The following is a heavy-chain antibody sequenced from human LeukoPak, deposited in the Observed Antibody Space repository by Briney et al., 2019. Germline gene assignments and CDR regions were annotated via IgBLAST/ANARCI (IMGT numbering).Heavy chain of an antibody. Sequence: GGSLSLSCAASGFTFSSYGMHWVRQAPGKGLEWGAFIRYDGSNKYYADSVKGRFTISRDNSKNTMYLQMNSLRAEDTAVYYCAKESDYYGSGRPDYWGQGTLVTVSS. V-gene: IGHV3-30*02. CDR1: GFTFSSYG. CDR3: AKESDYYGSGRPDY. J-gene: IGHJ4*02. D-gene: IGHD3-10*01. CDR2: IRYDGSNK.